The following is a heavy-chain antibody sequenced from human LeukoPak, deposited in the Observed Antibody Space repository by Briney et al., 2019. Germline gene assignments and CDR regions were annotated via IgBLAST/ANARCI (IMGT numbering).Heavy chain of an antibody. CDR1: GFTFSSYA. V-gene: IGHV3-23*01. D-gene: IGHD3-22*01. J-gene: IGHJ4*02. CDR3: AKTSYYDSSGYYFDPFDY. CDR2: ISGSGGST. Sequence: PGGSLRLSCAASGFTFSSYAMNWVSQAPGKGLEWVSGISGSGGSTFYADSVKGRFTISRDDSKNTLYLQMNSLRAEDTAVYYCAKTSYYDSSGYYFDPFDYWGQGTLVTVSS.